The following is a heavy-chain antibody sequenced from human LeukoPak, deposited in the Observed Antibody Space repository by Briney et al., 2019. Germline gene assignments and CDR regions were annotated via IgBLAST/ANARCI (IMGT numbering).Heavy chain of an antibody. J-gene: IGHJ4*02. CDR1: GYTFTSYD. CDR2: MNPNSGNT. D-gene: IGHD3-22*01. CDR3: ARGHSSGYYYLFDY. V-gene: IGHV1-8*01. Sequence: GASVKVSCKASGYTFTSYDINWVRQATGQGLEWMGWMNPNSGNTGYAQKFQGRVTMTRNTSISTAYMELSSLRSEDTAVYYCARGHSSGYYYLFDYWGQGTLVTVSS.